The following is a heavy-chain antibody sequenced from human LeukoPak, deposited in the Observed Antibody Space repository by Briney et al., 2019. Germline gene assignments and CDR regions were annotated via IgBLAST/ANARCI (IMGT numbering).Heavy chain of an antibody. D-gene: IGHD2-15*01. Sequence: ASVKVSCKASGYTFTCYFMHWVRQAPGQGLEWMGLINPGSGDTKDAQKFKGRVPMTRDTSISTAYMELSRLRSDDTAVYYCSRGVVVAADPTDVWGKGTTVTVSS. CDR3: SRGVVVAADPTDV. V-gene: IGHV1-2*02. CDR1: GYTFTCYF. J-gene: IGHJ6*04. CDR2: INPGSGDT.